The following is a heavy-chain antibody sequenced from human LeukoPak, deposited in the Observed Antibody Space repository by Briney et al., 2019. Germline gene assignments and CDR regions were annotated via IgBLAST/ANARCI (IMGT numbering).Heavy chain of an antibody. CDR2: ISYDGSNK. Sequence: GGSLRLSCAASGFTFSSYAMHWVSQAPGKGLEWVAVISYDGSNKYYADSVKGRFTISRDNSKNTLYLQMNSLRAEDTAEYYCARESYCGGDCPTSHDAFDIWGQGTMVTVSS. CDR1: GFTFSSYA. D-gene: IGHD2-21*02. J-gene: IGHJ3*02. CDR3: ARESYCGGDCPTSHDAFDI. V-gene: IGHV3-30-3*01.